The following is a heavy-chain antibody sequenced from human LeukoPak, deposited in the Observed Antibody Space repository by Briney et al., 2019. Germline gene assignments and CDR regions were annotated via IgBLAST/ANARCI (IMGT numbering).Heavy chain of an antibody. D-gene: IGHD3-22*01. V-gene: IGHV1-2*02. Sequence: ASVTVSFTSSGYTFTFYYMHWVRQAPGQGLEWMGWINPNSGGTNYAQKFQGRVTMTRDTSISTAYMELSRLRSDDTAVYYCARCITMTKGIPYYFDYWGQGTLVTVSS. CDR3: ARCITMTKGIPYYFDY. CDR1: GYTFTFYY. CDR2: INPNSGGT. J-gene: IGHJ4*02.